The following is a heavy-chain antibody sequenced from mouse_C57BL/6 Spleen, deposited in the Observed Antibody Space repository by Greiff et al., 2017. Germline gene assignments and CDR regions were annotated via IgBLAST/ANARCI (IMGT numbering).Heavy chain of an antibody. CDR3: TSAQAKRYYFDY. V-gene: IGHV14-1*01. D-gene: IGHD3-2*02. CDR2: IDPEDGDT. CDR1: GFNIKDYY. J-gene: IGHJ2*01. Sequence: VQLQQSGAELVRPGASVKLSCTASGFNIKDYYMHWVKQRPEQGLEWIGRIDPEDGDTEYAPKFQGKATMTADTSSNTAYLQLSGLTSEDTAVYYCTSAQAKRYYFDYWGPGATLTVSS.